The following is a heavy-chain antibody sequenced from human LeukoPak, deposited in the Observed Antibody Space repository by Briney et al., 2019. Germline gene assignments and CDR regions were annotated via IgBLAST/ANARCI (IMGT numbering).Heavy chain of an antibody. D-gene: IGHD2-2*01. J-gene: IGHJ5*02. V-gene: IGHV1-69*05. CDR3: ARGPRQYCSSTSCYFAGSGFDP. CDR2: IIPIFGTA. CDR1: GGTFSSYA. Sequence: ASVKVSCKASGGTFSSYAISWVRQAPGQGLEWMGGIIPIFGTANYAQKFQGRVTITTDESTSTAYMELSSLRSEDTAVYYCARGPRQYCSSTSCYFAGSGFDPWGQGTLVTVSS.